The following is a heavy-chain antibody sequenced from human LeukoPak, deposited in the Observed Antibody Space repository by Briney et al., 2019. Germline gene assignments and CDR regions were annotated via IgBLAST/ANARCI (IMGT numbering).Heavy chain of an antibody. CDR2: MNPNSGNA. V-gene: IGHV1-8*01. CDR3: ARGRYYDFWSGYYGTKTFDY. J-gene: IGHJ4*02. Sequence: VASVKVSCQASGYTFSSYDINWVRQATGQGLDWMGWMNPNSGNAGYAQKFQGRVTMTRNTSINTAYMELSSLRSEDTAVYYCARGRYYDFWSGYYGTKTFDYWGQGTLVTVSS. D-gene: IGHD3-3*01. CDR1: GYTFSSYD.